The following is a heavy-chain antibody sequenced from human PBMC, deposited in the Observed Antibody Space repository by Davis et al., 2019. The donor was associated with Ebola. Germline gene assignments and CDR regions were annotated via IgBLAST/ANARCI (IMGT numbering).Heavy chain of an antibody. CDR1: GFAFGDYA. J-gene: IGHJ4*02. Sequence: GGSLRLSCAGSGFAFGDYAMHWVRQAPGKGLEWVSGINWNSDSIVYADSVKGRFTISRDNAKNSLYLQMNSLRGEDTAFYYCAKGRTIPLALDFWGRGTLVTGSS. D-gene: IGHD2-2*02. CDR2: INWNSDSI. V-gene: IGHV3-9*01. CDR3: AKGRTIPLALDF.